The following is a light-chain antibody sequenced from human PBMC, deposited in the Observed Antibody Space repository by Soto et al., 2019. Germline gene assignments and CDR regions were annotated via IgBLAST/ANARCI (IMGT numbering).Light chain of an antibody. CDR3: TSYVGSDIWV. J-gene: IGLJ3*02. V-gene: IGLV2-8*01. CDR2: EVS. CDR1: SSDVGAYKY. Sequence: QSALTQPPSASGSPGQSVTISCTGTSSDVGAYKYVSWYQQYPGKAPKLMIYEVSKRPSGVPDRVSGSNSGNTACLTVSGLQAEDEADYYCTSYVGSDIWVFGGGTKVTVL.